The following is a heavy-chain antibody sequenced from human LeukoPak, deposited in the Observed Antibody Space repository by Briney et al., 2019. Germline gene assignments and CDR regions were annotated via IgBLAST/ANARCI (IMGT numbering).Heavy chain of an antibody. CDR1: GFTFNIFW. CDR3: ARAPAGSGSWFDP. CDR2: IKEDGSVK. V-gene: IGHV3-7*04. D-gene: IGHD3-10*01. J-gene: IGHJ5*02. Sequence: GGSLRLSCSASGFTFNIFWMSWVRQAPGKGLEWVANIKEDGSVKYYVDSVKGRFTISRDNGKNSLYLQMNRLRAEDTAVYYCARAPAGSGSWFDPWGQGTLVTVSS.